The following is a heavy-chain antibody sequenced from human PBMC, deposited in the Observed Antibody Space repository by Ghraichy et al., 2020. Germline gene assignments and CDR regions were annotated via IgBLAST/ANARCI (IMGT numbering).Heavy chain of an antibody. CDR1: AFPFSNCW. J-gene: IGHJ4*02. CDR3: ARVQYFDDSAYRSLNY. Sequence: GGSLRLSCAASAFPFSNCWMTWVRQAPGKGLEWVASIKQDGSETYHVDSVKGRFTISRDNAKNSLYLQMNSLTAEDTAVYYCARVQYFDDSAYRSLNYWGQGTLVTVSS. D-gene: IGHD3-22*01. V-gene: IGHV3-7*01. CDR2: IKQDGSET.